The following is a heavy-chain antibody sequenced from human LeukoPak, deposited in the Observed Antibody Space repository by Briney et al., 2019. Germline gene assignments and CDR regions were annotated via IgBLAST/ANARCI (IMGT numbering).Heavy chain of an antibody. CDR1: GFTFSSYG. Sequence: GGSLRLSCAASGFTFSSYGMSWVRQAPGKGLEWVSAISGSGGSTYYADSVKGRFTISRDNSKNTLYLQMNSLRAEDTAVYYCAKLGREGYYYYYMDVWGKGTTVTISS. CDR3: AKLGREGYYYYYMDV. CDR2: ISGSGGST. J-gene: IGHJ6*03. D-gene: IGHD3-16*01. V-gene: IGHV3-23*01.